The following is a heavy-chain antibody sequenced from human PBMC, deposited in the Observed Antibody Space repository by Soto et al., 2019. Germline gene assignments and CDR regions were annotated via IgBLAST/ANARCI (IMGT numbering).Heavy chain of an antibody. CDR1: GYTFSRHG. CDR2: ISGFNGNT. J-gene: IGHJ4*02. CDR3: ARASAYSTPWSFDN. Sequence: QVQLVQSGAEVKKPGASVRVSCKASGYTFSRHGISWVRQAPGQGLEWMGWISGFNGNTKESEKLQGRVTLTTDTAANTAHMELRGLRSDDTAVYYCARASAYSTPWSFDNWGQGTLVTVSS. D-gene: IGHD6-13*01. V-gene: IGHV1-18*01.